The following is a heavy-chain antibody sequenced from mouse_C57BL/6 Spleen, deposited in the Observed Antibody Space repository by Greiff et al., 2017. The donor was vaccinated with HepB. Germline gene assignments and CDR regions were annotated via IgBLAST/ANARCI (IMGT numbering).Heavy chain of an antibody. CDR3: TSANSRWYFDV. Sequence: QVQLQQSGAELVRPGASVTLSCKASGYTFTDYEMHWVKQTPVHGLEWIGAIDPETGGTAYNQKFKGKAILTAYKSSSTAYLELRNLTSEDSAVYYCTSANSRWYFDVWGTGTTVTVSS. CDR2: IDPETGGT. CDR1: GYTFTDYE. J-gene: IGHJ1*03. D-gene: IGHD3-3*01. V-gene: IGHV1-15*01.